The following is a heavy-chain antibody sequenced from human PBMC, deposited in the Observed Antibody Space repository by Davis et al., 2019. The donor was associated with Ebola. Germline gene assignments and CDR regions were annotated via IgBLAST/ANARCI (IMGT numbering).Heavy chain of an antibody. CDR1: GVTFRNYV. CDR2: ISSDGSKE. V-gene: IGHV3-30*18. Sequence: GESLKISCAVSGVTFRNYVMSWVRQAPGKGLEWVALISSDGSKEYYADSVEGRFTISKDNSKNTLYLHMNALTAEDTALYYCAKLRSHDYSDSSDDFYLDLWGRGTLVTVSS. CDR3: AKLRSHDYSDSSDDFYLDL. J-gene: IGHJ2*01. D-gene: IGHD1-26*01.